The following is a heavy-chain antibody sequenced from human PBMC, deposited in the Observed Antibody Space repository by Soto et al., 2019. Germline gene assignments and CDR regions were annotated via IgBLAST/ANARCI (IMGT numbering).Heavy chain of an antibody. CDR3: ARNTTTVTQIPFDY. D-gene: IGHD4-17*01. V-gene: IGHV1-18*01. CDR1: GYTFGNYG. J-gene: IGHJ4*02. Sequence: QVQLVQSGAEVKKPGASVKVSCRASGYTFGNYGITWVRQAPGQGLEWMGWISASNGYTNYAQNLQGRVTMTTDTSTSTAYMELRSLRSDDTVVYYCARNTTTVTQIPFDYWGQGTLVTVSS. CDR2: ISASNGYT.